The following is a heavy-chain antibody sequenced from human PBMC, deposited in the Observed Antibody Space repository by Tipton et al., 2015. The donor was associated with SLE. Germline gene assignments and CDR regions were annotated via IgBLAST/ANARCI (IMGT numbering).Heavy chain of an antibody. J-gene: IGHJ6*03. V-gene: IGHV4-34*01. CDR2: ISHSGGA. CDR1: GGSFSDYN. D-gene: IGHD5-18*01. Sequence: TLSLTCAVYGGSFSDYNWNWIRQPPGKRLEWIGEISHSGGANYNPSLKSRATVSLDRSNNEFSLRLNFVTAADTAVYYCARGVAGYFMYCYMDVWGKGTTVTISS. CDR3: ARGVAGYFMYCYMDV.